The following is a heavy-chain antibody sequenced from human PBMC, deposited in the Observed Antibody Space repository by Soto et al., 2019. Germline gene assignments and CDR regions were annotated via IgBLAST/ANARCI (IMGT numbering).Heavy chain of an antibody. CDR2: IYYSGST. V-gene: IGHV4-59*01. CDR3: ARDGGYSSYWFDP. CDR1: GGSISSYY. J-gene: IGHJ5*02. D-gene: IGHD6-19*01. Sequence: SSETLSLTCTVSGGSISSYYWSWIRQPPGKGLEWIGYIYYSGSTNYNPSLKSRVTISVDTSKNQFSLKLSSVTAADTAVYYCARDGGYSSYWFDPWGQGTLVTVSS.